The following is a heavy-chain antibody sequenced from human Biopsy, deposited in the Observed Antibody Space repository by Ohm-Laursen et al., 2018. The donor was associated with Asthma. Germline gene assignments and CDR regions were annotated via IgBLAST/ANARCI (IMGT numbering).Heavy chain of an antibody. D-gene: IGHD2-2*01. CDR1: GGTFNTYV. CDR2: INSVFGTT. V-gene: IGHV1-69*01. CDR3: ARKAGSCISRTCYSLDF. J-gene: IGHJ4*02. Sequence: SSVKVSCKSLGGTFNTYVIGWVRQAPGQGLEWMSGINSVFGTTTYPQKFQDRVTITADDSASTVYIELSSLRSEDTAVYYCARKAGSCISRTCYSLDFWGQGTLVTVSS.